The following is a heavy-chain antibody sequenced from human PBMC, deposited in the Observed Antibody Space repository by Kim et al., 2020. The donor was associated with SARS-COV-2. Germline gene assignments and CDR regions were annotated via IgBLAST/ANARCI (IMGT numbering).Heavy chain of an antibody. CDR2: IYYSGST. D-gene: IGHD3-9*01. Sequence: SETLSLTCTVSGGSISSYYWSWIRQPPGKGLEWIGYIYYSGSTNYNPSLKSRVTISVDTSKNQFSLKLSSVTAADTAVYHCARRAMTGYYDYWGQGTLVT. CDR1: GGSISSYY. CDR3: ARRAMTGYYDY. J-gene: IGHJ4*02. V-gene: IGHV4-59*01.